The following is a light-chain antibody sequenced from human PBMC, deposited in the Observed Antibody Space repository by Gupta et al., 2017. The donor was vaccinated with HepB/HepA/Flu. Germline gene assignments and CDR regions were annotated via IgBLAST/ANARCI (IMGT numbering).Light chain of an antibody. CDR2: GAS. Sequence: EMVLLQSPGTLSLSPGERATLSCRATQSVPTNLAWYQQKPGQAPRLLIYGASNRAAGVPDRFSGSGSGTDFIITISRLEPEDFAVYYCQQYGGAPRTFGQGTKVETK. J-gene: IGKJ1*01. CDR1: QSVPTN. CDR3: QQYGGAPRT. V-gene: IGKV3-20*01.